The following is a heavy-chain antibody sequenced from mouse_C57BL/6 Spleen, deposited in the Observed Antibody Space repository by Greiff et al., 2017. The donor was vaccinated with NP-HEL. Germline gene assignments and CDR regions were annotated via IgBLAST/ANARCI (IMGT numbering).Heavy chain of an antibody. J-gene: IGHJ2*01. D-gene: IGHD1-1*01. CDR3: ARYWTVSFGSFDY. Sequence: EVQLQQSGPELVKPGASVKISCKASGYTFTDYYMNWVKQSHGKSLEWIGDINPNNGGTSYNQKFKGKATLTVDKSSSTAYMELRSLTSEDSAVYYCARYWTVSFGSFDYWGQGTTLTVSS. V-gene: IGHV1-26*01. CDR2: INPNNGGT. CDR1: GYTFTDYY.